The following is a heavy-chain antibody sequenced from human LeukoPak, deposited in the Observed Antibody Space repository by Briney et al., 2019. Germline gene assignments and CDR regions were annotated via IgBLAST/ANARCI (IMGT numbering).Heavy chain of an antibody. D-gene: IGHD3-3*01. Sequence: GGSLRLSCAASGFTFSSYWMSWVRQAPGKGLEWVANIKQDGSEKYYVDSVKGRFTISRDNAKNSLYLQMNSLRAEDTAVYYCARAHGDYDFWSGKLPDALDIWGQGTMVTVSS. V-gene: IGHV3-7*01. CDR3: ARAHGDYDFWSGKLPDALDI. J-gene: IGHJ3*02. CDR2: IKQDGSEK. CDR1: GFTFSSYW.